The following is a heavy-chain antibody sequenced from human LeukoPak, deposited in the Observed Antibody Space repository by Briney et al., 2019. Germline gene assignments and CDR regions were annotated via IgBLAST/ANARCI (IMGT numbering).Heavy chain of an antibody. V-gene: IGHV4-4*02. J-gene: IGHJ4*02. Sequence: PSGTLSLTCAVSGGSISISNWWTWVRQPPGKGLEWIGEVYHSGSTNHNPSLKSRVTISMDKSKNQFSLKLNSVTAADTAVYYCARNGGNSDVDDWGQGTLVTVSS. CDR3: ARNGGNSDVDD. D-gene: IGHD4-23*01. CDR1: GGSISISNW. CDR2: VYHSGST.